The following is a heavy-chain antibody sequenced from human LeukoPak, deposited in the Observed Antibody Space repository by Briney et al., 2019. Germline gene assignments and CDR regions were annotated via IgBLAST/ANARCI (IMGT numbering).Heavy chain of an antibody. V-gene: IGHV3-7*03. CDR2: INQDGSEK. CDR1: GFTFSSYW. J-gene: IGHJ6*04. CDR3: ARDQGYCSGGSCYPYYYYGMDV. Sequence: GGSLRLSCAASGFTFSSYWMSWVRQAPGKGLEWVANINQDGSEKYYVDSVKGRFTISRDNAKNSLYLQMNSLRAEDTAVYYCARDQGYCSGGSCYPYYYYGMDVWGKGTTVTVSS. D-gene: IGHD2-15*01.